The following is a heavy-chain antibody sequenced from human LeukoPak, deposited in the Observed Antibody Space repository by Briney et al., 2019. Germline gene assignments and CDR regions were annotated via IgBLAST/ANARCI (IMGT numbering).Heavy chain of an antibody. J-gene: IGHJ3*02. CDR3: ARCSRSSTSCHSAFDI. CDR2: IIPIFGTA. Sequence: SVKVSCKASGGTFSSYAISWVRQAPGQGLEWMGGIIPIFGTANYAQKFQGRVTITTDESTSTAYMELSSLRAEDTALYYCARCSRSSTSCHSAFDIWGQGTMVTVSS. CDR1: GGTFSSYA. D-gene: IGHD2-2*02. V-gene: IGHV1-69*05.